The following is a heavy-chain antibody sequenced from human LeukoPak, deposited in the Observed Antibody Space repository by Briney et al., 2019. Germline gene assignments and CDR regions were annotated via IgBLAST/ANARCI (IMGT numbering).Heavy chain of an antibody. CDR2: IRSKNVGETT. V-gene: IGHV3-15*01. CDR3: TTGPGNSGY. CDR1: GLTFDNAW. J-gene: IGHJ4*02. Sequence: GGSLRLSCVVSGLTFDNAWMSWVRQAPGKGLEWVGRIRSKNVGETTEYAAPVQGRFTISRDDSKNTVYLQMSSLKTEDTAVYYCTTGPGNSGYWGQGTLVTVSS. D-gene: IGHD4-23*01.